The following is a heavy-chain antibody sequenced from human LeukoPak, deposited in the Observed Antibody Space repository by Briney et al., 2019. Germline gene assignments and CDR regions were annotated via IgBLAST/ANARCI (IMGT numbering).Heavy chain of an antibody. CDR2: ISYDGSNK. Sequence: PGGSLRLSCAASGFTISSYGMHWVGQALGKGLEWVAVISYDGSNKYYADSVKGRFTISRDNSKNTLYLQMNSLRAEDTAVYYCAKDMGYDILTGPVSWGQGTLLTVSS. D-gene: IGHD3-9*01. V-gene: IGHV3-30*18. CDR3: AKDMGYDILTGPVS. J-gene: IGHJ5*02. CDR1: GFTISSYG.